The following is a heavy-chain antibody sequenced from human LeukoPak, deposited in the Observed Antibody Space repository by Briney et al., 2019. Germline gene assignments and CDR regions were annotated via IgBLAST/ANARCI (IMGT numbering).Heavy chain of an antibody. CDR1: TLTFSDYY. CDR2: ISKSSSST. J-gene: IGHJ4*02. D-gene: IGHD3-10*01. Sequence: GGSLRLSCAASTLTFSDYYMSWIRQAPGKGLEWVSYISKSSSSTNYADSVKGRFSISRDNAKNSLYLQLNSLTVEDTAVYYCARVRSSGSPLDYRGQGTLVTVSS. CDR3: ARVRSSGSPLDY. V-gene: IGHV3-11*05.